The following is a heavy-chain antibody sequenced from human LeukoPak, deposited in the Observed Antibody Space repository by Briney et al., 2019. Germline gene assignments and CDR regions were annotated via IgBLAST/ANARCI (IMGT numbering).Heavy chain of an antibody. CDR2: IKSKTDGGTT. D-gene: IGHD2-15*01. J-gene: IGHJ4*02. CDR3: AKDLRDVVVVLPVIVY. Sequence: KSGGSLRLSCAASGFTFSNAWMSWVRQAPGKGLEWVGRIKSKTDGGTTDYAAPVKGRFTISRDDSKNTLYLQMNSLRAEDTAVYYCAKDLRDVVVVLPVIVYWGQGTLVTVSS. V-gene: IGHV3-15*01. CDR1: GFTFSNAW.